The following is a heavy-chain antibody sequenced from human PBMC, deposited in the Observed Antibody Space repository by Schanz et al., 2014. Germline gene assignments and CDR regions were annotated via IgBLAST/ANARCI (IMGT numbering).Heavy chain of an antibody. CDR2: INPNSGDT. CDR3: ARDSDVSKYNLFDS. V-gene: IGHV1-2*02. CDR1: GYSFTGYY. J-gene: IGHJ5*01. Sequence: QVQLVQSAAEVKKPGASVKVSCKASGYSFTGYYIHWVRQAPGQGLEWMAWINPNSGDTNYAQRFQGRVTMTRDTSISTVYMELTRLTFDDTAIYYCARDSDVSKYNLFDSWGQGTLVTVSS.